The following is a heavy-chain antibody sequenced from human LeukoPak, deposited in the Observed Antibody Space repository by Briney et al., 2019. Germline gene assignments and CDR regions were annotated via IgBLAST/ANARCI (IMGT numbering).Heavy chain of an antibody. J-gene: IGHJ4*02. Sequence: PSETLSLTCAVYGGSFSGYYWSWIRQPPGKGLEWIGEINHSGSTNYNPSLKSRVTISVDTSKNQFSLKLSSVTAADTAVYYCARGRIRYCSGGSCYPYYFDYWGQGTLVTVSP. CDR1: GGSFSGYY. CDR3: ARGRIRYCSGGSCYPYYFDY. V-gene: IGHV4-34*01. CDR2: INHSGST. D-gene: IGHD2-15*01.